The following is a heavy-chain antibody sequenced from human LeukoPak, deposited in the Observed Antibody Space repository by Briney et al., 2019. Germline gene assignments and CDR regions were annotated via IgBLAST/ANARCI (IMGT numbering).Heavy chain of an antibody. Sequence: GASVKVSCKASGYTFSGYYMHWVRQAPGQGLEWMGWINPNSGGTNYAQKFQGRVTMTRDTSISTAYMELSRLRSDDTAVYYCARSYSSGWYYFDYWGQGTLVTVSS. CDR2: INPNSGGT. J-gene: IGHJ4*02. CDR3: ARSYSSGWYYFDY. CDR1: GYTFSGYY. D-gene: IGHD6-19*01. V-gene: IGHV1-2*02.